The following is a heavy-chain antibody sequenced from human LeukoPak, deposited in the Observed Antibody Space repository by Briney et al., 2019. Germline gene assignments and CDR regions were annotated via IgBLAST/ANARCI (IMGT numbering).Heavy chain of an antibody. CDR3: AMLGYFDWKFDY. Sequence: SETLSLTCTVSGGSIGSSSYYWGWIRQPPGKGLEWIGSIYYSGNTYYNPSLKSRVTISVDTSKNQFSLKLSSVTAADTAVYYCAMLGYFDWKFDYWGQGTLVTVSS. CDR1: GGSIGSSSYY. V-gene: IGHV4-39*01. D-gene: IGHD3-9*01. CDR2: IYYSGNT. J-gene: IGHJ4*02.